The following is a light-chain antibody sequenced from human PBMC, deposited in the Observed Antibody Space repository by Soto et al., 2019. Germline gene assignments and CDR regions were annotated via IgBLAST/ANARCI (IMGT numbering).Light chain of an antibody. Sequence: DIQMTQSPSTLSAFVGDRVTITCRASQTISSYLAWYQQRPGKAPSLLIYRASSLQSGVPSRFSGSGYGTEFTLTISRLQPEDFATYYCQQYHSSPTFGQGTKVEVK. CDR1: QTISSY. CDR2: RAS. V-gene: IGKV1-5*03. J-gene: IGKJ1*01. CDR3: QQYHSSPT.